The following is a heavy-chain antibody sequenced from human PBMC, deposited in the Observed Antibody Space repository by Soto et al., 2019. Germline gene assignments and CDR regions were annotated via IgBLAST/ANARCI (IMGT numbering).Heavy chain of an antibody. J-gene: IGHJ5*01. D-gene: IGHD3-22*01. Sequence: QVHLVESGGGVVQPGGSLRLSCVASGFSYGGYGMHWVRQAPGKGLEWVAVIWHDGGRQYYADSVKGRFTVSRDNVKNTLYLQMNSLRAEDTAVYYCARDLTSGYTDSWGQGTLVIVSS. V-gene: IGHV3-33*01. CDR2: IWHDGGRQ. CDR1: GFSYGGYG. CDR3: ARDLTSGYTDS.